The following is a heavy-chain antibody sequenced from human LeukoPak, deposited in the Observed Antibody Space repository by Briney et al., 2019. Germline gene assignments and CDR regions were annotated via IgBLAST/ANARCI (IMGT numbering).Heavy chain of an antibody. CDR1: RFQFSNYW. CDR2: IKQDGSEE. J-gene: IGHJ3*02. CDR3: ARDPYSGSYGAFDI. D-gene: IGHD1-26*01. Sequence: QAGGSLRLSCAASRFQFSNYWMSWVRQAPGKGLEWVANIKQDGSEEYYVDSVKGRFTISRDNAENSLFLQMNSLTAEDTAVYYCARDPYSGSYGAFDIWGQGTMVTVS. V-gene: IGHV3-7*05.